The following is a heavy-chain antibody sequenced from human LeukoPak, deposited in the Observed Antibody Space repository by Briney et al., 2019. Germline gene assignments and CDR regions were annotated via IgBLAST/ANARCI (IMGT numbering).Heavy chain of an antibody. Sequence: SGPTLVNPTQTLTLTCTFSGFSLSTSGVGVGWIRQPPGKALEWLALIYWDDDKRYSPSLKSRLTITKDTSKNQVVLTMTNMDPVDTATYYCAHRIGIAAAGTTFENWFDPWGQGTLVTVSS. CDR2: IYWDDDK. D-gene: IGHD6-13*01. J-gene: IGHJ5*02. CDR3: AHRIGIAAAGTTFENWFDP. V-gene: IGHV2-5*02. CDR1: GFSLSTSGVG.